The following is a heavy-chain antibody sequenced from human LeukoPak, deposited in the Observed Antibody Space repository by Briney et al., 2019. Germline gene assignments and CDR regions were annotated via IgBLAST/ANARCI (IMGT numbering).Heavy chain of an antibody. J-gene: IGHJ5*02. CDR3: ARDGVGLALLTVPGGASWFDP. CDR2: IYYSGST. D-gene: IGHD4-11*01. V-gene: IGHV4-59*01. Sequence: SETLSLTCTVSGGSISSYYWSWIRQPPGKGLEWIGYIYYSGSTNYNPSLKSRVTISVDTSKNQFSLKLSSVTAADTAVYYCARDGVGLALLTVPGGASWFDPWGQGTLVTVSS. CDR1: GGSISSYY.